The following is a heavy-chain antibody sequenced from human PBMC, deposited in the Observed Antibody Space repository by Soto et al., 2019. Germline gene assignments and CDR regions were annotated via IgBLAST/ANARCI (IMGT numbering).Heavy chain of an antibody. J-gene: IGHJ4*02. CDR3: ASDEVVVAATNPD. CDR1: GGTFSSYT. V-gene: IGHV1-69*02. D-gene: IGHD2-15*01. CDR2: IIPILGIA. Sequence: SVKVSCKASGGTFSSYTISWVRQAPGQGLEWMGRIIPILGIANYAQKFQGRVTITADKSTSTAYMELSSLRSEDTAVYYCASDEVVVAATNPDWGQGTLVTRLL.